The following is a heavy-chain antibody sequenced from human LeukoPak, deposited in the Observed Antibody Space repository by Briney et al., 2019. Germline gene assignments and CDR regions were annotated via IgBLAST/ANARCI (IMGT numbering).Heavy chain of an antibody. D-gene: IGHD3-22*01. CDR1: GFTVSGNY. J-gene: IGHJ4*02. Sequence: GGSLRLSCAVSGFTVSGNYMSWIRQAPGKGLEWVSLIYSDDTTLYADSVKGRFTISRDNSKNTLYLQMNSLRAEDTAVYYCARDSYYDSSGYYLLWGQGTLVTVSS. CDR2: IYSDDTT. CDR3: ARDSYYDSSGYYLL. V-gene: IGHV3-53*01.